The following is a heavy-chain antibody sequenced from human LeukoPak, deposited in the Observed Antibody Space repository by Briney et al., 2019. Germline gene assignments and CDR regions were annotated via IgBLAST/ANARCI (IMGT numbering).Heavy chain of an antibody. CDR3: ARVKPGATIKRGAFDY. CDR2: IWYDGSNE. D-gene: IGHD5-12*01. Sequence: PGRSLRLSCAASGFTFSSYGMHWVRQAPGKGLEWVAVIWYDGSNEYYADSVKGRFTISRDNSKNTLYLQMNSLRAEDTAVYYCARVKPGATIKRGAFDYWGQGTLVTVSS. J-gene: IGHJ4*02. CDR1: GFTFSSYG. V-gene: IGHV3-33*01.